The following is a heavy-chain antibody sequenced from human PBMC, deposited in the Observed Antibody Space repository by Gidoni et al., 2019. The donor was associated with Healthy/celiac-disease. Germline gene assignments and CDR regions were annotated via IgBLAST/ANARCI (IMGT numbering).Heavy chain of an antibody. D-gene: IGHD3-22*01. Sequence: QMQLVQYGPEVKTPGNSVKVSCKASEFTFTSSAMQWVRQARGQRLEWIGWIVVGSGNTNYAQKFQERVTINMEMSTSKAYMELSSLRSEDTAVYYCAAGSHYYDSTGAFDIWGQGTMVTVSS. J-gene: IGHJ3*02. CDR1: EFTFTSSA. CDR2: IVVGSGNT. CDR3: AAGSHYYDSTGAFDI. V-gene: IGHV1-58*02.